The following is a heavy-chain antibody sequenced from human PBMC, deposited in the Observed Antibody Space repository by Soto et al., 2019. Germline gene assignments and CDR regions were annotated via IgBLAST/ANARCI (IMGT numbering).Heavy chain of an antibody. J-gene: IGHJ4*02. Sequence: QVQLVESGGGVIQPGRSLRLSCAGSGFTFTNYGLHWVRQATGKGLEWVTFISYDGSNKYYADSVKGRFTISRDNSKNMLYLQMDSLRAEDTAVYYCAKDGAPRYCTRSSCHPAGAYWGQGSLVTVSS. V-gene: IGHV3-30*18. CDR1: GFTFTNYG. CDR2: ISYDGSNK. D-gene: IGHD2-15*01. CDR3: AKDGAPRYCTRSSCHPAGAY.